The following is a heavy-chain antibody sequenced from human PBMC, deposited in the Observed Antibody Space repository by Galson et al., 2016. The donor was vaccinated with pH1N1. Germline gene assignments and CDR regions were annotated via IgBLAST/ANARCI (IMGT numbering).Heavy chain of an antibody. CDR1: GGSISSSSYY. Sequence: TLSLTCTVSGGSISSSSYYWGWIRPPPGKGLEWIGSIYYSGSTYYNPSLKSRVTISVDTSKNQFSLKLSSVTAADTAVYYCASLPRGIRLYYFDYWGQGTLVTVSS. CDR3: ASLPRGIRLYYFDY. J-gene: IGHJ4*02. CDR2: IYYSGST. V-gene: IGHV4-39*01. D-gene: IGHD2-15*01.